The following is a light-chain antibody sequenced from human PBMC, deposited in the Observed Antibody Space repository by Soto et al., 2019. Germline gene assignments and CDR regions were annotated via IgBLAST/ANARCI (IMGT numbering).Light chain of an antibody. V-gene: IGKV3-15*01. CDR3: QQYNNWPPLT. J-gene: IGKJ4*01. CDR1: QSVSSY. CDR2: DAS. Sequence: EIVMTQSPATLSVSPGERATLSCRASQSVSSYLAWYQQKRGQAPRLLIYDASTRATGVPGRFSGSGSGTELPLTISSLQSEDFAVYYCQQYNNWPPLTFGGGTKVEIK.